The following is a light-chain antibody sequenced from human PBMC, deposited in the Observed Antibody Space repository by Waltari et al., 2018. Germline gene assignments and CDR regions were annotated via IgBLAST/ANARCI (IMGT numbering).Light chain of an antibody. CDR1: ALPNKY. J-gene: IGLJ2*01. CDR2: EDN. CDR3: YSTDRTGKQRV. Sequence: SSELTQPTPVSVSPGQTARITCSGDALPNKYGYWYQQKSGQAPVLVINEDNKRRSGIPERFSGSSSGTMVTLTISGAQVEDEGDYYCYSTDRTGKQRVFGGGTKLTVL. V-gene: IGLV3-10*01.